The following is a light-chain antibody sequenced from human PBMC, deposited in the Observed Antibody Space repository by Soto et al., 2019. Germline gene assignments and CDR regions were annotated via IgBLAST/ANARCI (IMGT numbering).Light chain of an antibody. V-gene: IGKV3-20*01. J-gene: IGKJ1*01. CDR2: DAS. CDR3: QQYGSLPKT. CDR1: QSLSSSY. Sequence: EIVLTQSPGTLSLSPGERATLSCRASQSLSSSYLGWFQQKPGQAPRLLIYDASSRATGIPDRFSGSGSGTDFTLTISRLEPEDFAVYYCQQYGSLPKTFGQGTKVESK.